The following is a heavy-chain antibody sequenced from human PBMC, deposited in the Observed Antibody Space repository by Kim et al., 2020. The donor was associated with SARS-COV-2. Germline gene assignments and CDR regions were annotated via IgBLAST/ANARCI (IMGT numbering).Heavy chain of an antibody. D-gene: IGHD3-10*01. Sequence: YADSVKGRFTISRDNAKNSLYLQMNSLRDEDTAVYYCARDLTMVRDELDYWGQGTLVTVSS. J-gene: IGHJ4*02. V-gene: IGHV3-48*02. CDR3: ARDLTMVRDELDY.